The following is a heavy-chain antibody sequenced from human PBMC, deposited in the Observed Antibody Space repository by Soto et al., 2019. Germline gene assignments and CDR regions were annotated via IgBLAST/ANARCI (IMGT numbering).Heavy chain of an antibody. Sequence: QVQLQESGPGLVKPSQTLSLTCTVSGGSISSGGYYWSWIRQHPGKGLEWIGYTYYTGSTYYNPSLKSRVTISVDTSKNQFSLKLSSVTAADTAVYYWATLYMVRGVRTFDYWGQGTLVTVSS. J-gene: IGHJ4*02. CDR2: TYYTGST. CDR3: ATLYMVRGVRTFDY. CDR1: GGSISSGGYY. V-gene: IGHV4-31*03. D-gene: IGHD3-10*01.